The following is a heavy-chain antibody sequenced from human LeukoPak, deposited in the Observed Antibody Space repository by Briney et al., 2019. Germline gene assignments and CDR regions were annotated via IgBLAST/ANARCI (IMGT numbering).Heavy chain of an antibody. Sequence: ASVKVSCKASGGTFSSYAISWVRQAPGQGLEWMGRIIPILGIANYAQKFQGRVTITADESTSTAYMELSSLRSEDTAVYYCARETSGIAAHPSEGVIIWFDPWGQGTLVTVSS. CDR2: IIPILGIA. CDR3: ARETSGIAAHPSEGVIIWFDP. J-gene: IGHJ5*02. D-gene: IGHD6-6*01. CDR1: GGTFSSYA. V-gene: IGHV1-69*04.